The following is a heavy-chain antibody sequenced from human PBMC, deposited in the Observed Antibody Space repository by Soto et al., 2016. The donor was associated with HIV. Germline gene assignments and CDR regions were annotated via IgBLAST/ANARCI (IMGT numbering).Heavy chain of an antibody. J-gene: IGHJ4*02. CDR1: GYTFTLYY. D-gene: IGHD3-22*01. CDR2: INPRGGST. Sequence: QVQLVQSGPELKKPGASVKVSCKTSGYTFTLYYMHWVRQAPGQGLEWMGVINPRGGSTSYAQKFQGRVAMTRDTSASTVYMGLSSLRSDDTAVYYCARDYYQYYYDSSGYLWDWGQGTLVTVSS. CDR3: ARDYYQYYYDSSGYLWD. V-gene: IGHV1-46*01.